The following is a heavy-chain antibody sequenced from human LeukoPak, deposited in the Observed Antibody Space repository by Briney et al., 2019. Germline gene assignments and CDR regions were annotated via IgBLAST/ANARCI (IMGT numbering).Heavy chain of an antibody. J-gene: IGHJ3*02. Sequence: GGSLRLSCAASGFTFSSYAMSWVRQAPGKGLEWVSAISGSGGSTYYADSVKGRFTISGDNSKNTLYLQMNSLRAEDTAVYYCAKLRRGYGSGSYVFFDAFDIWGQGTMVTVSS. V-gene: IGHV3-23*01. D-gene: IGHD3-10*01. CDR3: AKLRRGYGSGSYVFFDAFDI. CDR1: GFTFSSYA. CDR2: ISGSGGST.